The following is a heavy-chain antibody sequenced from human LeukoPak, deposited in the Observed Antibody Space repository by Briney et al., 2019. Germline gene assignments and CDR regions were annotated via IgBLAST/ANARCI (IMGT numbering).Heavy chain of an antibody. CDR1: GFTFSTYA. CDR2: ISSGGTT. V-gene: IGHV3-23*01. D-gene: IGHD4-23*01. CDR3: ATRQTTVDYYDC. Sequence: GGSLRLSCVGSGFTFSTYAVNWARQAPGKGLEWVSAISSGGTTYYADSVKGRFSISRDNSKNTVYLQMNSLRAEDTAVYYCATRQTTVDYYDCWGQGTLVTVSS. J-gene: IGHJ4*02.